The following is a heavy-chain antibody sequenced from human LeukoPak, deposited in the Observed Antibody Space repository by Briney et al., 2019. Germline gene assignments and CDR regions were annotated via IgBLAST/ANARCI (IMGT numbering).Heavy chain of an antibody. J-gene: IGHJ5*02. CDR3: ARKGRYNWFDP. V-gene: IGHV4-38-2*01. CDR2: IYHSGGT. CDR1: GYSISSGYY. Sequence: SETLSLTCAVSGYSISSGYYWGWIRQPPGKGLEWIGSIYHSGGTYYNPSLKSRVTISVDTSKNQFSLKLSSVTAADTAVYYCARKGRYNWFDPWGQGTLVTVSS.